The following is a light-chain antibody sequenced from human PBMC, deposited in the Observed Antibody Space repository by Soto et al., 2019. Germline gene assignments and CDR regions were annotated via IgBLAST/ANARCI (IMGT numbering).Light chain of an antibody. V-gene: IGKV3-20*01. CDR3: QHFGGTTFT. Sequence: EIVLTHSPGTLSLSPCERATLSFSASQSVSNNYLAWYQQKPGQAPRLLIYGASTRATDVPDRFSGSGSGTHFTLTTSRLEPGDFAVYYCQHFGGTTFTFGQGTRLEIK. CDR1: QSVSNNY. J-gene: IGKJ5*01. CDR2: GAS.